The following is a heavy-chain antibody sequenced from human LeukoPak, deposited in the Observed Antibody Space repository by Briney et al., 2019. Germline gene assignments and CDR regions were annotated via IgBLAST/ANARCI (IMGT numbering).Heavy chain of an antibody. Sequence: SETLSPTCTVSGGSISSYYWSWIRQPPGKGLEWIGYIYYSGSTNYNPSLKSRVTISVDTSKNQFSLKLSSVTAADTAVYYCARDAGYSSSWYEGYYYYMGVWGKGTTVTVSS. CDR3: ARDAGYSSSWYEGYYYYMGV. D-gene: IGHD6-13*01. CDR1: GGSISSYY. V-gene: IGHV4-59*01. J-gene: IGHJ6*03. CDR2: IYYSGST.